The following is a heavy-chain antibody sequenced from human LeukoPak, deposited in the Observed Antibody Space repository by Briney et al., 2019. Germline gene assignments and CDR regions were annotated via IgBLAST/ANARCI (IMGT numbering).Heavy chain of an antibody. V-gene: IGHV1-18*01. CDR3: VTGPPEHFYHGLDV. Sequence: GASVKVSCKASGYTFTGYYMHWVRQAPGQGLEWMGWISAYNGNTNYAQKLQGRVTMTTDTSTSTAYMELRSLRSDDTAVYYCVTGPPEHFYHGLDVWGQGTTVTVSS. J-gene: IGHJ6*02. CDR2: ISAYNGNT. CDR1: GYTFTGYY.